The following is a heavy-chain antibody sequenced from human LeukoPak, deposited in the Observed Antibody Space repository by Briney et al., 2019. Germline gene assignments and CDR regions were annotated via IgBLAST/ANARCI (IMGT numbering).Heavy chain of an antibody. J-gene: IGHJ5*02. V-gene: IGHV5-51*01. D-gene: IGHD2-2*01. CDR1: GYSFTSYW. Sequence: GESLKISCKASGYSFTSYWIGWVRQMPGKGLEWMGIIYPGDSNTRYSPSFQGQVTISADKSISTAYLQWSSLKASDTAMYYCARGRYCSSPSCYLTWFDPWGQGTLVTVSS. CDR2: IYPGDSNT. CDR3: ARGRYCSSPSCYLTWFDP.